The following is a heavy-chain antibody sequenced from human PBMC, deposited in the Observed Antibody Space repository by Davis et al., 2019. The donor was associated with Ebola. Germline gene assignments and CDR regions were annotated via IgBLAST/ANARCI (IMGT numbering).Heavy chain of an antibody. CDR2: IYSGGST. CDR3: ARAATNTAMVYFDY. D-gene: IGHD5-18*01. Sequence: GGSLRLSCAASGFTFSSNSMNWVRQAPGKGLEWVSVIYSGGSTYYADSVKGRFTISRDNSKNTLYLQMNSLRAEDTAVYYCARAATNTAMVYFDYWGQGTLVTVSS. V-gene: IGHV3-66*02. CDR1: GFTFSSNS. J-gene: IGHJ4*02.